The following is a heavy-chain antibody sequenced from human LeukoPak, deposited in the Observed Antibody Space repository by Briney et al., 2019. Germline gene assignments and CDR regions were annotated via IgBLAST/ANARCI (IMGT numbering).Heavy chain of an antibody. CDR2: IYSGGTT. J-gene: IGHJ4*02. CDR1: GFTFSAYE. V-gene: IGHV3-53*01. Sequence: GGSLRLSCAASGFTFSAYEMNWVRQAPGKGLEWVSAIYSGGTTYYADSVKGRFTISRDNSKNTLYLQMNSLRADDTAVYYCARTGNPATGDYWGQGALVTVSS. D-gene: IGHD1-1*01. CDR3: ARTGNPATGDY.